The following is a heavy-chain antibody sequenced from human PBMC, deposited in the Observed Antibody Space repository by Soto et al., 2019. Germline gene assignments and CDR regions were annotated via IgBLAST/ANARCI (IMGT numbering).Heavy chain of an antibody. J-gene: IGHJ6*02. CDR2: IIPIFGTA. D-gene: IGHD1-26*01. CDR3: ARHPVSGSYAYYYGMDV. CDR1: GGTFSSYA. Sequence: GASVKVSCKASGGTFSSYAISWVRQAPGQGLEWMGGIIPIFGTANYAQKFQGRVTITADESTSTAYMELSSLRSEDTAVYYCARHPVSGSYAYYYGMDVWGQGTTVTVS. V-gene: IGHV1-69*13.